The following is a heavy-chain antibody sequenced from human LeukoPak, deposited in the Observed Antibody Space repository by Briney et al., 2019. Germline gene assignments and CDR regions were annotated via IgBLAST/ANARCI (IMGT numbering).Heavy chain of an antibody. CDR2: VSFDGSKK. CDR3: ARDPRWFGELLYDY. J-gene: IGHJ4*02. Sequence: GRSLRLSCAASGFTFSSYGMHWVRQAPGKGLEWVAVVSFDGSKKYYGDSVKGRFTISRDNSKSTLYLEMNSLRAEDTAVYYCARDPRWFGELLYDYWGQGTLVTVSS. CDR1: GFTFSSYG. V-gene: IGHV3-30*03. D-gene: IGHD3-10*01.